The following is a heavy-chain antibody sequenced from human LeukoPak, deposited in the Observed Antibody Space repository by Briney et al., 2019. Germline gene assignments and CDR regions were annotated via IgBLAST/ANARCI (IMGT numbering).Heavy chain of an antibody. CDR1: GYRFTSYW. Sequence: GESLKISCKGSGYRFTSYWIGWVRQMPGKGLDWMGIIYPGDSDTRYSPSFQGQVTISVDKSISTAYLQWGSLKASDTAMYYCARRIQAAPGWRLDYWGQGTLVTVSS. V-gene: IGHV5-51*01. CDR2: IYPGDSDT. D-gene: IGHD6-13*01. CDR3: ARRIQAAPGWRLDY. J-gene: IGHJ4*02.